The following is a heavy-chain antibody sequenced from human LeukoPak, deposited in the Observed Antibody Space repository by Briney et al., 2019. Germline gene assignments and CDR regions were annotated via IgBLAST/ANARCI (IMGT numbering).Heavy chain of an antibody. J-gene: IGHJ4*02. D-gene: IGHD4-17*01. Sequence: GGSLRLSCAASGFTFSAYGMIWVRQALGKGLEWVSSISHGNTYIYYAQSVEGRFTISRDNAKNSLYLQMNSLRAEDSAVYYCARGDYGDYVGPDSWGQGTLVTVSS. CDR3: ARGDYGDYVGPDS. V-gene: IGHV3-21*01. CDR1: GFTFSAYG. CDR2: ISHGNTYI.